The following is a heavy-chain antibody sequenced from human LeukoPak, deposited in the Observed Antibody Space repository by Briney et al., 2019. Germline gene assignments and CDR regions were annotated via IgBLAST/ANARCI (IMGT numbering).Heavy chain of an antibody. J-gene: IGHJ6*02. CDR3: ARGHRVYYDSSGYRLSYYYYGMDV. CDR1: GGSFSGYY. V-gene: IGHV4-34*01. Sequence: PSETLSLTCAVYGGSFSGYYWSWIRQPPGKGLEWIGEINHSGSTNYNPSLKSRVTISVDTSKIQFSLKLSSVTAADTAVYYCARGHRVYYDSSGYRLSYYYYGMDVWGQGTTVTVSS. D-gene: IGHD3-22*01. CDR2: INHSGST.